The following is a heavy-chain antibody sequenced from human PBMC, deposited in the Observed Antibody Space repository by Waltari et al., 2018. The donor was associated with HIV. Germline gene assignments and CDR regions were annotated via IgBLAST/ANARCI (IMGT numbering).Heavy chain of an antibody. CDR3: AKDNAPGSIDY. D-gene: IGHD1-1*01. CDR2: ITGNSGRV. CDR1: GFTLNNNV. J-gene: IGHJ4*02. Sequence: EVQLVESGGGLIQPGRSLRISCAASGFTLNNNVMHWVRQIPGKGLEWVSCITGNSGRVDYADSVKGRFTVSRDNAKNSLYLQMDSLKTEDTALYFCAKDNAPGSIDYWGQGTLVTVSS. V-gene: IGHV3-9*01.